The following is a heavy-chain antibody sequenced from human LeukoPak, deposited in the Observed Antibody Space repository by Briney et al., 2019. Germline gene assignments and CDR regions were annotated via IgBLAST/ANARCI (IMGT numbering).Heavy chain of an antibody. CDR3: VKDLGRYRNNCFDY. CDR1: GFTFSSYA. V-gene: IGHV3-23*01. D-gene: IGHD1-26*01. CDR2: ISGSGGGT. J-gene: IGHJ4*02. Sequence: GSLKLSCAASGFTFSSYAMSWVRQAPEKGLEGVSTISGSGGGTYYADSVKGRFTISRDDSKNTLYLQMNSLRAEDTAVYYCVKDLGRYRNNCFDYWGQGTLVTVSS.